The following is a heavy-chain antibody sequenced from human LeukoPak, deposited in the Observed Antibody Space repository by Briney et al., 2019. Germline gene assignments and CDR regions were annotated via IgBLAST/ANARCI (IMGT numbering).Heavy chain of an antibody. J-gene: IGHJ4*02. Sequence: SETLSLTCTVSGGSISSYYWSWIRQPPGKGLEWIGYIYYSGSTNYNPSLKSRVTISVDTSKNQFSLKLSSVTAADTAVYYCARQTVTARSMYFDYWGQGPWSPSPQ. V-gene: IGHV4-59*08. CDR2: IYYSGST. CDR3: ARQTVTARSMYFDY. D-gene: IGHD2-21*02. CDR1: GGSISSYY.